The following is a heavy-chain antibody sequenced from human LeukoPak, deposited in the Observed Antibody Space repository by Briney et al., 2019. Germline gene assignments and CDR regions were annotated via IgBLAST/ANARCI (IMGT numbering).Heavy chain of an antibody. V-gene: IGHV1-24*01. Sequence: GASVKVSCKVSGYTLTELSMHWVRQAPGKGLEWMGGFDPEDGETIYAQKFQGRVTMTEDTSTDTAYMELSSLRSEDTAVYYCATVTIDYYDSSGYSVSYFDYWGQGTLVTVSS. CDR1: GYTLTELS. CDR2: FDPEDGET. CDR3: ATVTIDYYDSSGYSVSYFDY. D-gene: IGHD3-22*01. J-gene: IGHJ4*02.